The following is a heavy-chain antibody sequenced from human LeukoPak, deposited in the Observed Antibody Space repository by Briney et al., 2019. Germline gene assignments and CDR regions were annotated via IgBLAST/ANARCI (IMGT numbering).Heavy chain of an antibody. Sequence: GASVKVSCKASGGTFSSYAISWVRQAPGQGLEWMGGIIPIFGTANYAQKFQGRGTITADESTSTAYMELSSLRSEDTAVYYCARDSSGYYYYFDYWGQGTLVTVSS. CDR3: ARDSSGYYYYFDY. CDR1: GGTFSSYA. V-gene: IGHV1-69*13. CDR2: IIPIFGTA. D-gene: IGHD3-22*01. J-gene: IGHJ4*02.